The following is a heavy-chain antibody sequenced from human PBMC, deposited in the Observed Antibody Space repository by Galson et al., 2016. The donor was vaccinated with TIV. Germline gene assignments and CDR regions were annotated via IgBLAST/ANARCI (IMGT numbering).Heavy chain of an antibody. CDR3: ATDRNTDLCTDHAYYGMDA. Sequence: SVKVSCTASGDTFSMIVFNWVRQAPGQGLDWMGEINPHRGKVNNAQKFQGSVTITTDNSRSTDYMELSSLKAEDTAIYYCATDRNTDLCTDHAYYGMDAWGQGTAVIVSS. J-gene: IGHJ6*02. V-gene: IGHV1-69*10. CDR1: GDTFSMIV. D-gene: IGHD3/OR15-3a*01. CDR2: INPHRGKV.